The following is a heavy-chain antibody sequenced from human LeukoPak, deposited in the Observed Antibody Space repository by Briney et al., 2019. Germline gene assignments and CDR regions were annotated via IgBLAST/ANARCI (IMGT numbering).Heavy chain of an antibody. J-gene: IGHJ4*02. CDR3: SRGYNYRFDF. CDR2: INTDGKVT. Sequence: GVSLRLSCEVSGFTVSNFWMHGVRQGPGKGLEWVARINTDGKVTNYADFVKGRATISRDNAKNTLFLELSGLRADDTAVYYCSRGYNYRFDFWGQGTLVVVSS. CDR1: GFTVSNFW. V-gene: IGHV3-74*01. D-gene: IGHD3-22*01.